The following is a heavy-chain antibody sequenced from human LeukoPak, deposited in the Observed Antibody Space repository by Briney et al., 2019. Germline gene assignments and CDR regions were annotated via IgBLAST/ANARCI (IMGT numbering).Heavy chain of an antibody. V-gene: IGHV1-46*01. CDR3: ARDLGRRDGYNYLYFDY. CDR1: GYTFTSYY. J-gene: IGHJ4*02. CDR2: INPSGGST. D-gene: IGHD5-24*01. Sequence: ASVKVSCKAPGYTFTSYYMHWVRQAPGQGLEWMGIINPSGGSTSYAQKFQGRVTMTRDMSTSAVYMELSSLRSEDTAVYYCARDLGRRDGYNYLYFDYWGQGTLVTVSS.